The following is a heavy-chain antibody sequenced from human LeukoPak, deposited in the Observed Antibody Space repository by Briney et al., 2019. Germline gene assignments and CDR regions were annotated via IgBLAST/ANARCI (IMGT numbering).Heavy chain of an antibody. CDR1: GFTFSSYA. J-gene: IGHJ4*02. Sequence: SCAASGFTFSSYAMSWVRKAPGKGLEWMGGIIPIFGTVNYAQKFQGRVTITADNSTSTAYMKLSSLRSEDTAVYFCARAGGYCGRISCPYYFDYWGQGSLVAVSS. CDR2: IIPIFGTV. D-gene: IGHD2-15*01. CDR3: ARAGGYCGRISCPYYFDY. V-gene: IGHV1-69*06.